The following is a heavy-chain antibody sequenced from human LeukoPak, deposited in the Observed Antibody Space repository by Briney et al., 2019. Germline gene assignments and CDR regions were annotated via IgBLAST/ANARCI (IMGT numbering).Heavy chain of an antibody. Sequence: VKPSQTLSLTCAVSGGSISSGGYSWSWIRQPPGKGLEWIGYIYHSGSTYYNPSLKSRVTISVDTSKNQFSLKLSSVTAADTAVYYCARLGSSSSHYYYYYGMDVWGQGTTVTVSS. CDR1: GGSISSGGYS. CDR3: ARLGSSSSHYYYYYGMDV. J-gene: IGHJ6*02. CDR2: IYHSGST. D-gene: IGHD6-6*01. V-gene: IGHV4-30-2*01.